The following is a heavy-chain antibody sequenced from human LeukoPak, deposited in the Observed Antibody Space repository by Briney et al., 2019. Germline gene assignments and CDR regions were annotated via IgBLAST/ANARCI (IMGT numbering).Heavy chain of an antibody. CDR1: GGSISSSNW. J-gene: IGHJ4*02. CDR2: IYHSGST. CDR3: ARETYYYDSSGYVYYFDY. Sequence: SETLSLTCAVSGGSISSSNWWSWVRQPPGKGLEWIGEIYHSGSTNYNPSLKSRVTISVDKSKNQFSLKLSSVTAADTAVYYCARETYYYDSSGYVYYFDYWGQGTLVTVSS. V-gene: IGHV4-4*02. D-gene: IGHD3-22*01.